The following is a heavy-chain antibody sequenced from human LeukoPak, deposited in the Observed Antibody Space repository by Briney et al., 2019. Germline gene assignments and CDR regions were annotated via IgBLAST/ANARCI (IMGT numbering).Heavy chain of an antibody. J-gene: IGHJ4*02. CDR1: GGTFSSYA. CDR2: INTNTGNP. V-gene: IGHV7-4-1*02. Sequence: ASVTVSCKASGGTFSSYAISWVRQAPGQGLQWMGWINTNTGNPTYAQGFTGRYVFSLDTSVSTAYLQISGLTADDTAVYFCGRDPRLGIRGYTYGYIEYWGQGTLVTVSS. CDR3: GRDPRLGIRGYTYGYIEY. D-gene: IGHD5-18*01.